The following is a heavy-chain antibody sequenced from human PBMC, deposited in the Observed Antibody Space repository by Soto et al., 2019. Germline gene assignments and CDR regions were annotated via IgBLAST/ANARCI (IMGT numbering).Heavy chain of an antibody. Sequence: SETLSLTCAVYGGSFSGYYWSWIRQPPGKGLEWIGEINDSGHSNYNPSLKSRVTLSLDSSKNHLSLKLSSVTAADTAVYYCARGAGRWQQLGFFDYWGQGTLVTVSS. D-gene: IGHD3-3*02. V-gene: IGHV4-34*01. J-gene: IGHJ4*02. CDR3: ARGAGRWQQLGFFDY. CDR1: GGSFSGYY. CDR2: INDSGHS.